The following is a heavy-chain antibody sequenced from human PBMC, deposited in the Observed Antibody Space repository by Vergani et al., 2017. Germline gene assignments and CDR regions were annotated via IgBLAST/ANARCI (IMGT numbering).Heavy chain of an antibody. J-gene: IGHJ4*02. CDR1: GFIFSDYY. CDR2: ISGRGDTI. D-gene: IGHD3-10*01. Sequence: QVQLVESGGGLVKPGGSLRLSCAASGFIFSDYYMTWIRQTPGKGLEWISQISGRGDTIYYAASVRGRFSVSRDNAKNSLYLQMNSLRVGDSAIYYCARDSTSPVGSDYWGLGTRVTVSS. CDR3: ARDSTSPVGSDY. V-gene: IGHV3-11*04.